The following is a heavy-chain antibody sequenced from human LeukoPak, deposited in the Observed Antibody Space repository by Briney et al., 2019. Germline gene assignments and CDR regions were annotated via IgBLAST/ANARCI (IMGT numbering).Heavy chain of an antibody. J-gene: IGHJ4*02. V-gene: IGHV3-23*01. CDR2: ISGSGGST. CDR1: GFTFSSYA. D-gene: IGHD4-17*01. CDR3: AKGRYGDYVPFDY. Sequence: GGSLRLSCAASGFTFSSYAMSWVRQAPGKGLEWVSAISGSGGSTYYADSVKGRFTISRDNSKDTLYLQMNSLRAEDTAVYYCAKGRYGDYVPFDYWGQGTLVTVSS.